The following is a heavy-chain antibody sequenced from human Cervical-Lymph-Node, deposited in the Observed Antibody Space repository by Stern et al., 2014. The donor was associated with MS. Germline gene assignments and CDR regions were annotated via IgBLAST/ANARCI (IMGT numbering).Heavy chain of an antibody. Sequence: MQLVESGADVKKPGASVKVSCKASSYTFSSYGIAWVRQAPGQGLEWKGWISGYDGGTNYAPKLQGRVTLTTDPSTRTAYMEIRSLRFDDTAVYYCARAYFDSYGLDVWGQGTTVTVSS. CDR3: ARAYFDSYGLDV. V-gene: IGHV1-18*04. J-gene: IGHJ6*02. CDR2: ISGYDGGT. CDR1: SYTFSSYG. D-gene: IGHD3-9*01.